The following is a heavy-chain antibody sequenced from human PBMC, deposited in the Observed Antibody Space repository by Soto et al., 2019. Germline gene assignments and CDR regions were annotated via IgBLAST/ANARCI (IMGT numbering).Heavy chain of an antibody. V-gene: IGHV4-30-4*01. CDR1: KVYFTSCDHY. Sequence: SCACTVSKVYFTSCDHYWSWIRQAPGKGLAWIGYISNSGSTGYNPSLKTRLSMSVDRSKNQFTLRLTSVTAADTAVYFCPTESGSNYDYFDXWGQGTKATVSX. CDR2: ISNSGST. CDR3: PTESGSNYDYFDX. J-gene: IGHJ4*01. D-gene: IGHD3-22*01.